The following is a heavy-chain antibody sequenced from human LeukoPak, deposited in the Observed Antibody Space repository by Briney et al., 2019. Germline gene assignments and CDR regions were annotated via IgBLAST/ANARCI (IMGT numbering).Heavy chain of an antibody. CDR2: IYHSGST. J-gene: IGHJ5*02. CDR3: AREVLWFGELFMSNWFDP. D-gene: IGHD3-10*01. Sequence: PSQTLSLTCAVSGGSISSGGYSWSWIRQPPGKGLEWIGYIYHSGSTYYNPSLKSRVTISVDRSKNQFSLKLSSVTAADTAVYYCAREVLWFGELFMSNWFDPWGQETLVTVSS. V-gene: IGHV4-30-2*01. CDR1: GGSISSGGYS.